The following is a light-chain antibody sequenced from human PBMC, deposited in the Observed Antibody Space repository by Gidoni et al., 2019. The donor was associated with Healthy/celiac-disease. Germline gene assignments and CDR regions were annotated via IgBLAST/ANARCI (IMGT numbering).Light chain of an antibody. CDR3: QQSYSTLIT. CDR2: AAS. CDR1: QSISSY. V-gene: IGKV1-39*01. J-gene: IGKJ5*01. Sequence: DIQMTQSPSSLSASVGDRVTITCRASQSISSYLNWYQQKPGKAPKLLIYAASSLQRGVPSRFSGSGSGTDFTLTISSLQPEDFATYYCQQSYSTLITVGQXTRLEIK.